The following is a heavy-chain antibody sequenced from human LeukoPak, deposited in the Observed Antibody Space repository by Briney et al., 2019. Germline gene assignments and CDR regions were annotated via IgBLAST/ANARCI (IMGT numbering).Heavy chain of an antibody. V-gene: IGHV4-34*01. D-gene: IGHD2-21*02. CDR2: INHTGST. CDR1: GGSFSGYY. Sequence: SETLSLTCAVYGGSFSGYYWSWLRQPPGKGLEWIGEINHTGSTNYNPSLKSRVTISVDTSKNQFSVKLSSVTAADTAVYYCARGGGGDWVYYYYYMDVWGKGTTVTVS. CDR3: ARGGGGDWVYYYYYMDV. J-gene: IGHJ6*03.